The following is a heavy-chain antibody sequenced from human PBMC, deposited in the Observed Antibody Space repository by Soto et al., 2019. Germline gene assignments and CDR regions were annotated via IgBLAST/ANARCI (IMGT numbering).Heavy chain of an antibody. CDR2: INPNSGDT. CDR3: ARSLSTIGGRPDA. V-gene: IGHV1-2*02. Sequence: XSVKVSCNTSGYAFTCYYMHLVRQAPGQGLEWMGWINPNSGDTKYAQKFQGRVTMTRDTSTRKAYMEVSRLTSDDTAVYYCARSLSTIGGRPDAWGQGTLVTVSS. D-gene: IGHD3-10*01. CDR1: GYAFTCYY. J-gene: IGHJ5*02.